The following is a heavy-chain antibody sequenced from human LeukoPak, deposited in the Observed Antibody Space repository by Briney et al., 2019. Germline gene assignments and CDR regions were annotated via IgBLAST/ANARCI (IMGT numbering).Heavy chain of an antibody. D-gene: IGHD3-3*01. CDR3: ARGGSITIFGVVHRGIDY. CDR1: GGSISSSSYY. V-gene: IGHV4-39*07. CDR2: IYYSGST. Sequence: ASETLSLTCTVSGGSISSSSYYWGWIRQPPGKGLEWIGSIYYSGSTYYNPSLKSRVTISVDTSKNQFSLKLSSVTAADTAVYYCARGGSITIFGVVHRGIDYWGQGTLVTVSS. J-gene: IGHJ4*02.